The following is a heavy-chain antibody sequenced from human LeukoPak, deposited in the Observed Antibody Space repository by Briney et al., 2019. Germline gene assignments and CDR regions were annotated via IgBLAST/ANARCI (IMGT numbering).Heavy chain of an antibody. CDR2: ISSSGSTI. CDR3: AKSRTVVTADY. J-gene: IGHJ4*02. CDR1: GFTFSSYE. D-gene: IGHD4-23*01. Sequence: PGGSLRLSCAASGFTFSSYEMNWVRQAPGKGLEWVSYISSSGSTIYYADSVKGRFTISRDNSKNTLYLQMNSLRAEDTAVYYCAKSRTVVTADYWGQGTLVTVSS. V-gene: IGHV3-48*03.